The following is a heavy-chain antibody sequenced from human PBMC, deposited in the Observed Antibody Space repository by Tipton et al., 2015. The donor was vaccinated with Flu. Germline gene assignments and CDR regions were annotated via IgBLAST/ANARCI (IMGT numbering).Heavy chain of an antibody. V-gene: IGHV4-61*02. D-gene: IGHD1-26*01. CDR1: GGFITSGSYY. Sequence: TLSLTCSISGGFITSGSYYWSWIRQSAGRGLEWIGRIYTTGSVNYNPSLRGRVTIAGDTSRNQFSLSLTSVTAADAAIYYCARSGSYHHYYFDLWGRGTLVSVSS. J-gene: IGHJ2*01. CDR2: IYTTGSV. CDR3: ARSGSYHHYYFDL.